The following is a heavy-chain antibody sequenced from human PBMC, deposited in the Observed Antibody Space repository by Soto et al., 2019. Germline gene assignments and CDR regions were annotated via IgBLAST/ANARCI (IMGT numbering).Heavy chain of an antibody. CDR1: GFTFSSYS. V-gene: IGHV3-48*01. D-gene: IGHD3-16*01. CDR3: ARDVGDYGDY. Sequence: EVQLVESGGGLVQPGGSLRLSCAASGFTFSSYSMNWVRQAPGKGLEWVSYISSSSCTIYYADSVKGRITISRDNAKNSLYLQMNSLRAEDTAVYYCARDVGDYGDYWGQGTLVTVSS. J-gene: IGHJ4*02. CDR2: ISSSSCTI.